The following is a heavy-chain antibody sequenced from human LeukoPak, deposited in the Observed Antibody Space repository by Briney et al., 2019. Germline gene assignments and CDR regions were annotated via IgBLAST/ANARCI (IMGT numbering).Heavy chain of an antibody. Sequence: GGSLKLSCAASGFTFSGSAMHWVRQASGKGLEWVGRIRSKANGYTTAYGASVKGRFTISRDDSQRATYVQMNSLKIEDTAVYYCTRLAGGDAFDIWGPGTMVTVSS. CDR3: TRLAGGDAFDI. D-gene: IGHD2-15*01. CDR2: IRSKANGYTT. V-gene: IGHV3-73*01. CDR1: GFTFSGSA. J-gene: IGHJ3*02.